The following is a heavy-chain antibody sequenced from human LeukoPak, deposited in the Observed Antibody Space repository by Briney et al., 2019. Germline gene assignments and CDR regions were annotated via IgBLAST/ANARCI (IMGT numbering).Heavy chain of an antibody. D-gene: IGHD3-9*01. J-gene: IGHJ4*02. CDR2: ISGSGGST. V-gene: IGHV3-23*01. CDR1: GFTFSSYA. Sequence: GGSLRLSCAASGFTFSSYAMSWVRQAPGKGLEWVSAISGSGGSTYYADSVKGRFTISRDNSKNTLYLQMNSLRAEDTAVYYCAKDYYDILTGYYNSLDYWGQGTLVTVSS. CDR3: AKDYYDILTGYYNSLDY.